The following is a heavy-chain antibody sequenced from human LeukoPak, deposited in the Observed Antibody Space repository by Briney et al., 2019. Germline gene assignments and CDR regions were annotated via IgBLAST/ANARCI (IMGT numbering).Heavy chain of an antibody. CDR3: ARADRYYYDSSGYYGPRWFDP. CDR2: IYYSGST. CDR1: GGSISSHY. D-gene: IGHD3-22*01. J-gene: IGHJ5*02. V-gene: IGHV4-59*11. Sequence: SETLSLICTVSGGSISSHYWSWIRQPPGKGLEWIGYIYYSGSTNYNPSLKSRVTISVDTSKNQFSLKLSSVTAADTAVYYCARADRYYYDSSGYYGPRWFDPWGQGTLVTVSS.